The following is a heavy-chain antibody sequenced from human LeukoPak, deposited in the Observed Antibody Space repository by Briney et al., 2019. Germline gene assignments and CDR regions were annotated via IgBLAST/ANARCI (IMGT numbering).Heavy chain of an antibody. D-gene: IGHD1-26*01. J-gene: IGHJ4*02. Sequence: PSETLSLTCTVSGDSVSSGNYYWSWIRQPAGKGLEWIGRIHTSGSTNYNPSLKSRVTISVDTSKNQFSLKLSSVTAADTAVYYCARDVKYSGSYYPHYWGQGTLVTVSS. V-gene: IGHV4-61*02. CDR1: GDSVSSGNYY. CDR2: IHTSGST. CDR3: ARDVKYSGSYYPHY.